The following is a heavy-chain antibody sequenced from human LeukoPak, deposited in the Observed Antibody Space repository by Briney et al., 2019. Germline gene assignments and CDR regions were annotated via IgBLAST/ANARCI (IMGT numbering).Heavy chain of an antibody. Sequence: SETLSLTCTVSGGSISSYYWSWIRRPPGKGLEWIGYIYYTGATSYNPSLKSRVTISVDTSRNQFSLKVTSVTAADTAVYYCAKYGGSGWVIDYWGQGTLVTVSS. CDR3: AKYGGSGWVIDY. CDR2: IYYTGAT. CDR1: GGSISSYY. D-gene: IGHD6-19*01. V-gene: IGHV4-59*08. J-gene: IGHJ4*02.